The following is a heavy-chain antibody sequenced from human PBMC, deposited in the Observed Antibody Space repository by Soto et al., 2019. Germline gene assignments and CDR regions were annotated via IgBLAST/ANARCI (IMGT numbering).Heavy chain of an antibody. Sequence: QVQLVESGGGVVQPGTSLKLSCPASGFTFDDFGFHWVRQAPGKGLEWVATLSYDGSHEYYADSVKGRFTISRDNSKITLYLQMNSLKTEDTAMYYCAKEMFPRTVLDSSSPWGDYWGQGTLVTVSS. J-gene: IGHJ4*02. V-gene: IGHV3-30*18. D-gene: IGHD3-22*01. CDR1: GFTFDDFG. CDR2: LSYDGSHE. CDR3: AKEMFPRTVLDSSSPWGDY.